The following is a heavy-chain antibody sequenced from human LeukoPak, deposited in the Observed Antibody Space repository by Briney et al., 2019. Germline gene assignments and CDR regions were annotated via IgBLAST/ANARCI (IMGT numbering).Heavy chain of an antibody. J-gene: IGHJ4*02. CDR2: INAGNGNT. D-gene: IGHD6-6*01. CDR3: ARGIWKSGSSAPYYFDY. V-gene: IGHV1-3*01. Sequence: ASVKVSCKASGFTFTNHALQWVRQAPGQRLEWMGWINAGNGNTKYSQQFQGRVTITRDTSATTTYIDLSSLKSEDTAVYYCARGIWKSGSSAPYYFDYGGQGPLVTVSS. CDR1: GFTFTNHA.